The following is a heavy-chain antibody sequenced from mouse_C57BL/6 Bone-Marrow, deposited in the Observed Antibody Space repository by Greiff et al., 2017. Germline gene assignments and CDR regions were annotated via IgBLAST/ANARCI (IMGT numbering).Heavy chain of an antibody. CDR1: GFSLTSYG. V-gene: IGHV2-5*01. CDR2: IWRGGST. Sequence: VQLQQSGPGLVQPSQSLSITCTVSGFSLTSYGVHWVRQSPGKGLEWLGVIWRGGSTDYNAAFMSRLSITKDNSKSQVFFKMNSLQADDTAIYYCAKNRDYGSSYENFDVWGTGTTVTVSS. D-gene: IGHD1-1*01. CDR3: AKNRDYGSSYENFDV. J-gene: IGHJ1*03.